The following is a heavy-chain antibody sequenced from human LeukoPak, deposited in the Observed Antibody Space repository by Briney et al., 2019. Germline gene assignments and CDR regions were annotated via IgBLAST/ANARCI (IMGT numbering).Heavy chain of an antibody. CDR3: ARESGYGLDV. J-gene: IGHJ6*02. V-gene: IGHV3-33*08. CDR2: IYYDGTNK. Sequence: PGRSLRLSCAASGFTFSSYGMHWVRQAPGKGLEWVAIIYYDGTNKYEADSVKGRFTISRDKSRNTLYLQMDSLRVEDTAVYYCARESGYGLDVWGQGTTVTVSS. CDR1: GFTFSSYG.